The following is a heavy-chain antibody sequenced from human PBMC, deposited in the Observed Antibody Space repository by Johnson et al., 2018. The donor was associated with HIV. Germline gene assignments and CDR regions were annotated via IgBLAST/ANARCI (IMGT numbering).Heavy chain of an antibody. CDR3: AKGGYYSEDAFDI. Sequence: EVQLVESGGGLVQPGRSLRLSCAASGFTFDDYAMHWVRQAPGKGLEWVSGISWNSGSIGYADSVKGRFTISRDNAKNSLYLQMNSLRAEDTALYYCAKGGYYSEDAFDIWGQGTMVTVSS. CDR1: GFTFDDYA. V-gene: IGHV3-9*01. D-gene: IGHD3-22*01. CDR2: ISWNSGSI. J-gene: IGHJ3*02.